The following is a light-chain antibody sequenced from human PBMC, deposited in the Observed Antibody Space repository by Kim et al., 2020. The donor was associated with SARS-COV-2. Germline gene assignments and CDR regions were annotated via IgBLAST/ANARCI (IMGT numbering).Light chain of an antibody. Sequence: ASVGDRVTITCRASQGINSYLAWYQQKSGKAPKLLIYAASTLQSGVPSRFSGSGSGTEFTLTISSLQPDDFATYYCQQYNSYPWTFGQGTKVDIK. CDR3: QQYNSYPWT. V-gene: IGKV1-9*01. CDR1: QGINSY. J-gene: IGKJ1*01. CDR2: AAS.